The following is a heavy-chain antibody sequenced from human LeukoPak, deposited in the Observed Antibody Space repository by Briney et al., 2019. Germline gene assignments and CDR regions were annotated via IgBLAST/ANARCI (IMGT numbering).Heavy chain of an antibody. CDR1: GFTFSSYW. V-gene: IGHV3-7*05. Sequence: PGGSLRLSCAASGFTFSSYWMSWVRQAPGKGLEWVANIKEDGREKNYVDSMKGRFTISRDNAKNSLYLQMNSLRAEDTAVYYCARGGGRHVEYWGQGNLVTVSS. D-gene: IGHD2/OR15-2a*01. J-gene: IGHJ4*02. CDR2: IKEDGREK. CDR3: ARGGGRHVEY.